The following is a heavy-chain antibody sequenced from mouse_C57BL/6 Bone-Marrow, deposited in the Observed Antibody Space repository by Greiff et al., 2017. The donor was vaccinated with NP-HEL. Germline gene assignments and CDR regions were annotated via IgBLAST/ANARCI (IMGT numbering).Heavy chain of an antibody. CDR1: GFTFSDYY. CDR2: ISNGGGST. V-gene: IGHV5-12*01. CDR3: ACHGSYYGSRGGLDY. D-gene: IGHD1-1*01. Sequence: EVQVVESGGGLVQPGGSLKLSCAASGFTFSDYYMYWVRQTPEKRLEWVAYISNGGGSTYYLDTVKGRFTISRDNAKNTLYLHMRRLKSEDTAMYYGACHGSYYGSRGGLDYWGQGTTLTVTS. J-gene: IGHJ2*01.